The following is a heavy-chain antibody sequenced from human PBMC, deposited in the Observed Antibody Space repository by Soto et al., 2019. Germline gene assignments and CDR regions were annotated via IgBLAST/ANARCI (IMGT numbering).Heavy chain of an antibody. CDR2: INAYNGNT. J-gene: IGHJ6*02. D-gene: IGHD3-16*01. CDR3: AMVDVYVTPSPQDF. CDR1: GYRFTSYG. V-gene: IGHV1-18*01. Sequence: QVQLVQSGAEVKNPGASVKVSCKASGYRFTSYGIGWVRQVPGQGLEWMGWINAYNGNTNYAQNLQGRVTLTTDTSTSTAYMELRSLRSNDTAVYYCAMVDVYVTPSPQDFWGQGTTVTVSS.